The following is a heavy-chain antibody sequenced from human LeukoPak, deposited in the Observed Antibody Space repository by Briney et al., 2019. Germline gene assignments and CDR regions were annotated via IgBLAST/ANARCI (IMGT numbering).Heavy chain of an antibody. J-gene: IGHJ5*02. V-gene: IGHV4-59*01. CDR3: ARGDLPRYCSSTSCYTRSPKYNWFDP. CDR1: GGSISSYY. CDR2: IYYSGST. D-gene: IGHD2-2*02. Sequence: SETLSLTCTVSGGSISSYYWSWIRQPPGKGLEWIGYIYYSGSTNYNPSLKSRVTISVDTSKNQFSLKLSSVTAADTAVYYCARGDLPRYCSSTSCYTRSPKYNWFDPWGQGTLVTVSS.